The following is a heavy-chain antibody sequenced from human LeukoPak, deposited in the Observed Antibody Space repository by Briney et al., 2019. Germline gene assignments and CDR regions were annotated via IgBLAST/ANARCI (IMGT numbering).Heavy chain of an antibody. D-gene: IGHD3-10*01. Sequence: SETLSLTCTVSGGSISSSSYYWGWIRQPPGKGLEWIGSIYYSGSTYYNPSLKSRVTISVDTSKNQFSLKLSSVTAADTAVYYCARGPYGSGSLFIVYYYYYMDVWGKGTTVTVSS. CDR1: GGSISSSSYY. CDR2: IYYSGST. J-gene: IGHJ6*03. CDR3: ARGPYGSGSLFIVYYYYYMDV. V-gene: IGHV4-39*07.